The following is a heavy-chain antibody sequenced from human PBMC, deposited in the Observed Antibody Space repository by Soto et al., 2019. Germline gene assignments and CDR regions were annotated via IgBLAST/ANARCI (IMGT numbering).Heavy chain of an antibody. CDR2: IKDSGST. D-gene: IGHD2-15*01. V-gene: IGHV4-34*01. CDR3: ARGPSRWFVY. CDR1: GGSFSGYF. Sequence: QVQLQQWGAGLLKPSETLSLTCAVSGGSFSGYFWSWIRQPPGQGLEWIGEIKDSGSTKYNPSLKRRVTISVATSKNQFSLKLSSVTAADTAVYYCARGPSRWFVYWGQGTLVTVSS. J-gene: IGHJ4*02.